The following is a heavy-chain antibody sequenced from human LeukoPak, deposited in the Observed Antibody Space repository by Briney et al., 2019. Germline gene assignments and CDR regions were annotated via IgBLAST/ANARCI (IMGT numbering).Heavy chain of an antibody. D-gene: IGHD1-20*01. J-gene: IGHJ4*02. V-gene: IGHV1-69*13. CDR2: IIPIFGTA. CDR1: GGTFSSYA. Sequence: ASVKVSCKASGGTFSSYAISWVRQAPGQGLEWMGGIIPIFGTANYAQKFQGRVTITADESTSTAYMELSSLRSEDTAVYYCARVLSRITGTTGYWGQGTLVTVSS. CDR3: ARVLSRITGTTGY.